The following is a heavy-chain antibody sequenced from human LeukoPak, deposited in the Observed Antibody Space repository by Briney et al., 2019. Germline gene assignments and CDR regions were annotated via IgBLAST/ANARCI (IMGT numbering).Heavy chain of an antibody. D-gene: IGHD2-2*01. Sequence: SETLSLTCAVYGGSFSGYYWSWLRQPPGKGLEWVGEINHSGSTNYNLSLKSRVTISVDTSKNQFSLKLSSVNAADTAVYYCARGRLERYCSSTSCYSFREYYYYYYGMDVWGQGTTVTVSS. CDR1: GGSFSGYY. CDR3: ARGRLERYCSSTSCYSFREYYYYYYGMDV. CDR2: INHSGST. V-gene: IGHV4-34*01. J-gene: IGHJ6*02.